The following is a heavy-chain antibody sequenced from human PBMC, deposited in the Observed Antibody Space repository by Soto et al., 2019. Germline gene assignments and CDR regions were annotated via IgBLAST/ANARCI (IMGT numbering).Heavy chain of an antibody. CDR2: IIPMYGTA. V-gene: IGHV1-69*12. D-gene: IGHD2-15*01. CDR3: AREADLQFAWFDP. Sequence: QVQLVQSGAEVKKPGSSVKVSCKASGGTFSSYPISWVRQAPGQGLEWMGGIIPMYGTAKNAQKFQGRVTITADESTSTAYMELSSLKSEDTVVYYCAREADLQFAWFDPWGQGTLVTVSS. J-gene: IGHJ5*02. CDR1: GGTFSSYP.